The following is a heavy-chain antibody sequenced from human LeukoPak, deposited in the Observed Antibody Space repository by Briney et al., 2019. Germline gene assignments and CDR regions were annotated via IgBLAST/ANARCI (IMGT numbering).Heavy chain of an antibody. D-gene: IGHD2-21*01. Sequence: PSETLSLTCTISGAFGGSISSYYWSWIRQPPGKGLEWIGSIYHSGSTYYNPSLKSRVTISKDTSKSQFYLNLSSVIAADTAVYYCARDGGHGGDCGSWGQGILVTVSS. J-gene: IGHJ5*02. V-gene: IGHV4-38-2*02. CDR2: IYHSGST. CDR1: GAFGGSISSYY. CDR3: ARDGGHGGDCGS.